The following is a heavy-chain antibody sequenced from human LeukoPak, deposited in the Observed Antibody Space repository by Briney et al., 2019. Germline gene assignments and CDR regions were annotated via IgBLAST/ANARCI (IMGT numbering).Heavy chain of an antibody. CDR1: GGTFSSYA. V-gene: IGHV1-69*04. J-gene: IGHJ4*02. Sequence: ASVKVPCKASGGTFSSYAISWVRQAPGQGLEWMGRIIPILGIANYAQKFQGRVTITADKSTSTAYMELSSLRSEDTAVYYCARDRAYYDSSGYYYWIDFWGQGALVTVSS. CDR2: IIPILGIA. CDR3: ARDRAYYDSSGYYYWIDF. D-gene: IGHD3-22*01.